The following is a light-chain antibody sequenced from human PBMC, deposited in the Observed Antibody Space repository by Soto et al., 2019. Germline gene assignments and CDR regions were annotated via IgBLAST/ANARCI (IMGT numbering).Light chain of an antibody. V-gene: IGKV3-20*01. CDR3: EQYGSSPRT. Sequence: DIVMTQYPATLYLAPGERVTFSCRASQGVSGKLAWYQHKPGQAPRLLISGASTGATGIPARFSGSGSGTDFTLTISRLQPEDSAVYYCEQYGSSPRTFRQGTKVDIK. CDR2: GAS. J-gene: IGKJ1*01. CDR1: QGVSGK.